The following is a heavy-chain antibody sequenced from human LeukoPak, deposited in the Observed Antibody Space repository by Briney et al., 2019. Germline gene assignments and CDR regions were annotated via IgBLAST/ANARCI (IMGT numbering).Heavy chain of an antibody. CDR2: IYYSGST. V-gene: IGHV4-30-4*08. Sequence: SWVRQPPGKGLEWIGYIYYSGSTYYNPSLKSRVTISVDTSKNQFSLKLSSVTAADTAVYYCARKDYGDYYFDYWGQGTLVTVSS. J-gene: IGHJ4*02. D-gene: IGHD4-17*01. CDR3: ARKDYGDYYFDY.